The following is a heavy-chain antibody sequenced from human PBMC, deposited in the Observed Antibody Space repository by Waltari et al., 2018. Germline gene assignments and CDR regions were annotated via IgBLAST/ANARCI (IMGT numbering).Heavy chain of an antibody. CDR2: IYTSGST. V-gene: IGHV4-61*02. D-gene: IGHD3-22*01. Sequence: VSGGSISSGSYYWSWIRQPAGKGLEWIGRIYTSGSTNYNPSLKSRVTISVDTSKNQFSLKLSSVTAADTAVYYCASNYYDSSGHEQFDYWGQGTLVTVSS. J-gene: IGHJ4*02. CDR1: GGSISSGSYY. CDR3: ASNYYDSSGHEQFDY.